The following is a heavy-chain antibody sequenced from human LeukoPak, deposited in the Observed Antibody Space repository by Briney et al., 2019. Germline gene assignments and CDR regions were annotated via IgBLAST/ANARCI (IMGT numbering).Heavy chain of an antibody. CDR1: GYTFTSYD. D-gene: IGHD6-13*01. J-gene: IGHJ5*02. CDR2: MNPNSGNT. V-gene: IGHV1-8*01. Sequence: ASVKVSCKASGYTFTSYDINWVRQATGQGLEWMGWMNPNSGNTGYAQKFQGRVTMTRNTSISTAYMELSSLRSEDTAVYYCARVWAAGNWFDPWGQGTLVTVSS. CDR3: ARVWAAGNWFDP.